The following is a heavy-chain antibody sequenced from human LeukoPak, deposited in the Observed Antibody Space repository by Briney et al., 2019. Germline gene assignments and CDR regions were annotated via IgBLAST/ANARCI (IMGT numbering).Heavy chain of an antibody. CDR3: ARAYDSSSYYWL. CDR1: GGSFSGYY. CDR2: INHSGST. V-gene: IGHV4-34*01. D-gene: IGHD3-22*01. Sequence: PSETLSLTCAVYGGSFSGYYWSWIRQPPGKGLEWIGEINHSGSTNYNPSLKSRVTISVDTSKNQFPLKLSSVTAADTAVYYCARAYDSSSYYWLWGQGTLVTVSS. J-gene: IGHJ4*02.